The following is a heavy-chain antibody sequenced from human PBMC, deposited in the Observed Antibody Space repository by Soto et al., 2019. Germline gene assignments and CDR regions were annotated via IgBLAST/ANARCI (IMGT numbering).Heavy chain of an antibody. D-gene: IGHD2-8*02. CDR3: ATALGPTTGIDY. CDR2: VFQGANT. J-gene: IGHJ4*02. V-gene: IGHV4-61*01. Sequence: SETLSLTCSVSGGSVTSASYYWSWIRQSPGKGLECIGYVFQGANTNYNPSLKGRVTISVDTSRNQFSLDLTSVTAADTAVYYCATALGPTTGIDYWGQGTLVTVSS. CDR1: GGSVTSASYY.